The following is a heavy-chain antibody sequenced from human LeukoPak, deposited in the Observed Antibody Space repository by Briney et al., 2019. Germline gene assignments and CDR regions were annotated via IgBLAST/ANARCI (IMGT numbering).Heavy chain of an antibody. Sequence: PGGSLRLSCAASGFTFNNYAMGWVRQTPGKVLEWVSGITGNGRSTYYEDSVKGRFTISRDNSKNTLYLQLNSLRAEDTAAYFCAKSGTVGATRFDWYFDLWGRGTQVTVSS. CDR3: AKSGTVGATRFDWYFDL. CDR1: GFTFNNYA. V-gene: IGHV3-23*01. D-gene: IGHD1-26*01. J-gene: IGHJ2*01. CDR2: ITGNGRST.